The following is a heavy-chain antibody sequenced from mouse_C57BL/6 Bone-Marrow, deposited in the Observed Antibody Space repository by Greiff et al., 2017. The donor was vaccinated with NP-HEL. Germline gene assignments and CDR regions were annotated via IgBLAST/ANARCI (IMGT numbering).Heavy chain of an antibody. D-gene: IGHD3-2*02. V-gene: IGHV1-69*01. CDR1: GYTFTSYW. Sequence: QVQLQQPGAELVMPGASVKLSCKASGYTFTSYWMHWVKQRPGQGLEWIGEIDPSDSYTNYNQKFKGKSTLTVDKSSSTAYMQLSSLTSEDSAVYYCARSGWGWFAYWGQGTLVTVSA. CDR2: IDPSDSYT. CDR3: ARSGWGWFAY. J-gene: IGHJ3*01.